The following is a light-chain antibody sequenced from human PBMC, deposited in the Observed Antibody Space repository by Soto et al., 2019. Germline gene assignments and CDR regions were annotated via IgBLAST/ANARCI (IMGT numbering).Light chain of an antibody. CDR2: GAS. CDR1: QSVSNNY. Sequence: EIVFTPSPGTLSFSPGERATLSCRASQSVSNNYLAWYQQKPGQAPRLLIYGASNRATGIPDRFSGSGSGTDFTLTISRLEPEDFAVYYCQQYGSSGTFGQGTKVDIK. J-gene: IGKJ1*01. V-gene: IGKV3-20*01. CDR3: QQYGSSGT.